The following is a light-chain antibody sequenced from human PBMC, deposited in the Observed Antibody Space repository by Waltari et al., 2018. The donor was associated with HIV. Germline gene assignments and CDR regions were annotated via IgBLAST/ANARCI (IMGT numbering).Light chain of an antibody. V-gene: IGKV1-8*01. Sequence: ALRMTQSPSSFSASTGNRVTITCRASQGISSYLAWCKQKPVKAPNLLIDAAATVQSGVPSRVSGSGSGTDFTLTISCLQSEDLATYYSQKYYSYPQTFGQGTKVEIK. J-gene: IGKJ1*01. CDR2: AAA. CDR1: QGISSY. CDR3: QKYYSYPQT.